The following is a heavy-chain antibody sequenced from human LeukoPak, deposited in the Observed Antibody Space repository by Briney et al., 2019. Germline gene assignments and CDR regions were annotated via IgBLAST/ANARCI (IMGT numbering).Heavy chain of an antibody. J-gene: IGHJ3*02. Sequence: SETLSLTCTVSGGSISSGDYYWSWIRQPPGKGLEWIGYIYYSGSTYYNPSLKSRVTISVDTSKNQFSLKLSSVTAADTAVYYCARGGGAVEAFDIWGQGTMVTVSS. CDR3: ARGGGAVEAFDI. CDR1: GGSISSGDYY. CDR2: IYYSGST. D-gene: IGHD3-16*01. V-gene: IGHV4-30-4*01.